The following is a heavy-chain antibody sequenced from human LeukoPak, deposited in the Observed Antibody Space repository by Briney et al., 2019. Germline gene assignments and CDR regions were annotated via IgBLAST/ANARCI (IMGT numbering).Heavy chain of an antibody. CDR1: GFSFSDSV. CDR3: TKDPPFTGGVYSAY. J-gene: IGHJ4*02. CDR2: ISHDVKTT. D-gene: IGHD7-27*01. V-gene: IGHV3-30*04. Sequence: GKSQRLSCVASGFSFSDSVIHWVRQAPGKGLEWVAVISHDVKTTYYADSAKGRFTISRDNSRSTVFLQMSSLKTEDTAVYYCTKDPPFTGGVYSAYWGQGTLVTVSS.